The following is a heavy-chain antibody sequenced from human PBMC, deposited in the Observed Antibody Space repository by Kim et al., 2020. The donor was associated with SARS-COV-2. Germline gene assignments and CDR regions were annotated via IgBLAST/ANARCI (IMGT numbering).Heavy chain of an antibody. Sequence: GGTTDYAAPVKARLTISRDDSKNTLYLQMNSLKTEDTAVYYCTTGLGRAGYWGQGTLVTVSS. V-gene: IGHV3-15*01. D-gene: IGHD7-27*01. J-gene: IGHJ4*02. CDR3: TTGLGRAGY. CDR2: GGTT.